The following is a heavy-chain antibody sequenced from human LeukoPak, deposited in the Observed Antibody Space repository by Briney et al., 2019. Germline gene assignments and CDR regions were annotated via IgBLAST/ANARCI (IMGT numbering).Heavy chain of an antibody. V-gene: IGHV3-21*01. CDR1: GFTFSSYS. CDR2: ISSSSSYI. CDR3: ARDGVLRYFDY. D-gene: IGHD3-9*01. J-gene: IGHJ4*02. Sequence: GGSLRLSCAASGFTFSSYSMNWVRQAPGKGLEWVSSISSSSSYIYYADSVKGRFTISRDNAKNSLYLQMNGLRAEDTAVYYCARDGVLRYFDYWGQGTLVTVSS.